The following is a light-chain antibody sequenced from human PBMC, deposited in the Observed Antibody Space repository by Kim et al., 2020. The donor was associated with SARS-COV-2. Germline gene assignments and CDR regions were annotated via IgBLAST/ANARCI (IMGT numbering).Light chain of an antibody. V-gene: IGKV4-1*01. J-gene: IGKJ5*01. CDR3: QQYYSSPIT. CDR1: QSLLYTSNNQNY. Sequence: DIVMTQSPDSLAVSLGERATINCKSSQSLLYTSNNQNYMAWYQQKPGQPPLLLIYWASTRHSGVPDRFSGRGSGTDFTLTISSLQAEDVAVYYCQQYYSSPITFGQGTRLEIK. CDR2: WAS.